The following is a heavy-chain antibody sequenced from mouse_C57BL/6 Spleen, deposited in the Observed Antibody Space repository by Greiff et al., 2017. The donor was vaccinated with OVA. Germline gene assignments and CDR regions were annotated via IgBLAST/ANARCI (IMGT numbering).Heavy chain of an antibody. CDR3: ARTLFYYYGGNYYAMDY. CDR2: INPSTGGT. D-gene: IGHD1-1*01. J-gene: IGHJ4*01. V-gene: IGHV1-42*01. CDR1: GYSFTGYY. Sequence: EVQLKESGPELVKPGASVKISCKASGYSFTGYYMNWVKQSPEKSLEWIGEINPSTGGTTYNQKFKAKATLTVDKSSSTAYMQLKSLTSEDSAVYYCARTLFYYYGGNYYAMDYWGQGTSVTVSS.